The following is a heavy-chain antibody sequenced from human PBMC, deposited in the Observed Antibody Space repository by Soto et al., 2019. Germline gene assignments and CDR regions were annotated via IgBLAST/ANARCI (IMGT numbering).Heavy chain of an antibody. CDR2: IYYSGST. Sequence: SETLSLTCTVSGGSVSSGSYYWSWSRQPPGKGLEWIGYIYYSGSTNYNPSLKSRVTISVDTSKNQFSLKLSSVTAADTAVYYCARVDYDSSGWVFDYWGQGTLVTVSS. J-gene: IGHJ4*02. V-gene: IGHV4-61*01. D-gene: IGHD3-22*01. CDR1: GGSVSSGSYY. CDR3: ARVDYDSSGWVFDY.